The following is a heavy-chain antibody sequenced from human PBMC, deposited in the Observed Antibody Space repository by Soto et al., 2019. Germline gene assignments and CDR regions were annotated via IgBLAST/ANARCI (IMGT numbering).Heavy chain of an antibody. J-gene: IGHJ6*03. D-gene: IGHD2-15*01. CDR1: GFTFSHYW. CDR3: ARGDCVGGTCYSLAGSFYYYMDV. V-gene: IGHV3-74*01. CDR2: INSDGSVS. Sequence: EVQLVESGGGLVQPGGSLRLSCAASGFTFSHYWMYWVRQAPGKGPVWVSRINSDGSVSSYADSVNGRLTISRDNVKNPLDPQMDRLRAEETAVYYCARGDCVGGTCYSLAGSFYYYMDVWGKGTTVTVFS.